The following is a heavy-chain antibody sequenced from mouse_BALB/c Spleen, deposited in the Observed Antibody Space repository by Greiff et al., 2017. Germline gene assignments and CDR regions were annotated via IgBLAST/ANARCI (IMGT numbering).Heavy chain of an antibody. V-gene: IGHV2-6-7*01. CDR1: GFSLTGYG. CDR3: ARGERLRKGYAMDY. J-gene: IGHJ4*01. D-gene: IGHD1-2*01. CDR2: IWGDGST. Sequence: VKLMESGPGLVAPSQSLSITCTVSGFSLTGYGVNWVRQPPGKGLEWLGMIWGDGSTDYNSALKSRLSISKDNSKSQVFLKMNSLQTDDTARYYCARGERLRKGYAMDYWGQGTSVTVSS.